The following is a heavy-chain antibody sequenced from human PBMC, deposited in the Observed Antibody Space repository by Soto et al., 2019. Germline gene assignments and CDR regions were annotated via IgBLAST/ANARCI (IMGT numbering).Heavy chain of an antibody. V-gene: IGHV3-53*01. CDR2: MYTGGRT. D-gene: IGHD6-19*01. CDR1: GFTVTGDQ. CDR3: PRGGGGWDS. Sequence: EVHVVESGGGLIQPGGSLRLSCVPSGFTVTGDQMNWVRQAPGKGLEWVSTMYTGGRTFYADSVRGRFTISRDETKNILYLQMDSLRVEDTAVYYCPRGGGGWDSWGLGSLVTVSS. J-gene: IGHJ4*02.